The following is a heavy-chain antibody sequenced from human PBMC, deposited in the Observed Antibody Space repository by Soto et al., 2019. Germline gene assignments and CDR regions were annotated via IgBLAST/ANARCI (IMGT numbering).Heavy chain of an antibody. Sequence: EVQLGESGGGLVKPGGSLRLSCAASGFTFSSYSMNWFRQAPGKGLEWFSSISRSSSYIYYADSLKGRFTISRDNANNSQYLQMNSLRAEATAVYYCAGESPIAAANGGGMDVWGQGTPVTVSS. D-gene: IGHD6-13*01. CDR3: AGESPIAAANGGGMDV. CDR1: GFTFSSYS. J-gene: IGHJ6*02. CDR2: ISRSSSYI. V-gene: IGHV3-21*01.